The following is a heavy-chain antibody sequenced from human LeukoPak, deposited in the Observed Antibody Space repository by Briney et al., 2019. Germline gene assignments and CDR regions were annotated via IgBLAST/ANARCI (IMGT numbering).Heavy chain of an antibody. V-gene: IGHV3-53*01. CDR1: GLTVSSNY. CDR3: ARDTRGYRFFDY. J-gene: IGHJ4*02. CDR2: IYGGGST. D-gene: IGHD3-10*01. Sequence: AGNSLRLSFAAPGLTVSSNYISWVRQAPGKGLELVSIIYGGGSTYYADSGKGRFTMSRDNYKNTLYLQMDSLRAQDTAVYVCARDTRGYRFFDYWGQGALVTVSS.